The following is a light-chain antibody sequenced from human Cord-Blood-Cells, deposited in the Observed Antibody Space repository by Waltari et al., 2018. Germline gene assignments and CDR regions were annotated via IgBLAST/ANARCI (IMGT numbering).Light chain of an antibody. CDR2: GAS. Sequence: IVLTQSPGTLSLSPGERATLSCRASQSVSSSYLAWYQQKPGQAPRLLIYGASSRATGIPDRCSGSGSGTDFTLTISRLEPEDFAVYYCQQYGRTFGQGTKVEIK. CDR3: QQYGRT. J-gene: IGKJ1*01. CDR1: QSVSSSY. V-gene: IGKV3-20*01.